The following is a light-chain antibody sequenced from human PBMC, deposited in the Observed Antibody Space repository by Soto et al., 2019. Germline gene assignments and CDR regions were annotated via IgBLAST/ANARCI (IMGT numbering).Light chain of an antibody. V-gene: IGKV3-20*01. CDR3: QQYGSSRT. CDR1: QSVSSSY. Sequence: ELVLTHSPGTLSLSPGERATLSCRASQSVSSSYLAWYQQKPGQAPRLLIYGASSRATGIPDRFSGSGSGTDFTLTIGRLEPEDFAVYYCQQYGSSRTFGQGTKVDI. J-gene: IGKJ1*01. CDR2: GAS.